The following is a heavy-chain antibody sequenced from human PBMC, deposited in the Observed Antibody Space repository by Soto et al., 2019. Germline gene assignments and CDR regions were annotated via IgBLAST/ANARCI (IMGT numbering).Heavy chain of an antibody. CDR3: ARERGPDLSITGTFVDYYYYMDV. CDR2: ISAYNGNT. V-gene: IGHV1-18*01. CDR1: GYTFTSYG. J-gene: IGHJ6*03. Sequence: ASVKVSCKASGYTFTSYGISWVRQAPGQGLEWMGWISAYNGNTNYAQKLQGRVTMTTDTSTSTAYMELRSLRSDDTAVYYCARERGPDLSITGTFVDYYYYMDVWGKGTTVTVSS. D-gene: IGHD1-20*01.